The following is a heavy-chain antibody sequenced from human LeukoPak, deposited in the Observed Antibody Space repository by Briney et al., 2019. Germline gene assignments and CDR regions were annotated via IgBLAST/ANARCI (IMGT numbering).Heavy chain of an antibody. CDR3: AILRAYCGGDCYGGFDY. J-gene: IGHJ4*02. CDR2: ISGSGGST. V-gene: IGHV3-23*01. Sequence: GGSLRLSCAASGFTFSSYAMSWVRQAPGKGLEWVSAISGSGGSTYYADSVKGRFTISRDNSKNTLYLQMNSLRAEDTAVYYCAILRAYCGGDCYGGFDYWGQGTLVTVSS. CDR1: GFTFSSYA. D-gene: IGHD2-21*02.